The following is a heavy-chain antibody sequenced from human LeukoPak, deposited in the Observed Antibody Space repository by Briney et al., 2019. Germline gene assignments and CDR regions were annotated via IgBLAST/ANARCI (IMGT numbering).Heavy chain of an antibody. J-gene: IGHJ4*02. D-gene: IGHD4-11*01. CDR3: ARATTIAPETLDY. V-gene: IGHV3-7*01. Sequence: GGFLRLSCAASGFTSSTYWMTWVRQAPGKGLEWVAHINQDGSAKNYVDSLKGRFTISRDNAKNSLFLQMNSLRADDTAVYYCARATTIAPETLDYWGQGTLVTVSS. CDR2: INQDGSAK. CDR1: GFTSSTYW.